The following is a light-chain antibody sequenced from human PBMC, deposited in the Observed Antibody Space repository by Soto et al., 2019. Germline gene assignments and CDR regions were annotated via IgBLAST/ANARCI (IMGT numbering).Light chain of an antibody. V-gene: IGLV1-44*01. CDR1: YSNIGSKT. J-gene: IGLJ2*01. CDR3: AAWDDTLNGLV. CDR2: SDH. Sequence: QSVLTQPPSASGTPGQRVTISCSGSYSNIGSKTVNWYQQLPGAAPRLLIYSDHHRPSGVPDRFSGSKSDTSASLAISGLQSEDEADFYCAAWDDTLNGLVFGGGTKLTVL.